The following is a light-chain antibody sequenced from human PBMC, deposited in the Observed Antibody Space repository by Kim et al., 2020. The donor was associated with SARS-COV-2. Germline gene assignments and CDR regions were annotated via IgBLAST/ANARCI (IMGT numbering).Light chain of an antibody. J-gene: IGKJ4*01. CDR1: QSVGSF. V-gene: IGKV3-11*01. Sequence: LSPGERATLSCRASQSVGSFLAWYQQKPGQAPRLLIHDASNRAPGIPAMFSGSGSGTDFSLVISSLDHEDSAIYYCHQRASWPRTFGGGTKVDIK. CDR3: HQRASWPRT. CDR2: DAS.